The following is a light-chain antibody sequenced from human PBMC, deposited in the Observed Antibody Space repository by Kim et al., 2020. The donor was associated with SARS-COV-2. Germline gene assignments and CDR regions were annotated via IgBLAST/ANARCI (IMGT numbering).Light chain of an antibody. V-gene: IGKV1-12*01. Sequence: ASVGDRVTITCRASQGIRDWLAWYQQKPGKAPKLLIYEASSLQSGVPPRFSGSGSGTDFTLTISSLQPEDFATYYCQQADSFPCTFGQGTKVDIK. CDR3: QQADSFPCT. J-gene: IGKJ1*01. CDR2: EAS. CDR1: QGIRDW.